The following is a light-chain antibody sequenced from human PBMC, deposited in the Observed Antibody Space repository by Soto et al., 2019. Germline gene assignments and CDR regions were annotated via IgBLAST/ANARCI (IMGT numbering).Light chain of an antibody. CDR1: SSDVGTYNL. J-gene: IGLJ2*01. CDR2: EGN. Sequence: QSVLTQPASVSGSPGESITISCTGTSSDVGTYNLVTWYQQHPGRVPKLILYEGNKRPSEVSSRFSASQSGNTASLTISGLQAEDEAEYFRCSYAPSRTLLFGGGTKLTVL. CDR3: CSYAPSRTLL. V-gene: IGLV2-23*01.